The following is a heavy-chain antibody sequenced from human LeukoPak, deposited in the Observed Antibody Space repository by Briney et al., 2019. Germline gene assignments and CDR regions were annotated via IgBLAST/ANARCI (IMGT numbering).Heavy chain of an antibody. CDR2: INPNSDGR. V-gene: IGHV1-2*02. CDR1: GYTFTDFY. Sequence: ASVKVSCKASGYTFTDFYIHWVRQAPGQGLEWVGWINPNSDGRNYAQKFRGRVTMTRDTSISTAYMELSGLRSDDTAVYYCARQQPPYFYMDVWGKGTTVTVSS. CDR3: ARQQPPYFYMDV. J-gene: IGHJ6*03. D-gene: IGHD6-13*01.